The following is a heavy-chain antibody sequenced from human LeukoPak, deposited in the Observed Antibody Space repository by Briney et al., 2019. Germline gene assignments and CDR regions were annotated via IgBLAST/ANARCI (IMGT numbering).Heavy chain of an antibody. Sequence: ASVKVSCKASGGTFSSYAISWVRQAPGQGLEWMGWINPNSGGTNYAQKFQGRVTMTRDTSISTAYMELSRLRSDDTAVYYCARGDTIFGVVMGGNYYYYYMDVWGKGTTVTVSS. CDR2: INPNSGGT. J-gene: IGHJ6*03. CDR1: GGTFSSYA. V-gene: IGHV1-2*02. D-gene: IGHD3-3*01. CDR3: ARGDTIFGVVMGGNYYYYYMDV.